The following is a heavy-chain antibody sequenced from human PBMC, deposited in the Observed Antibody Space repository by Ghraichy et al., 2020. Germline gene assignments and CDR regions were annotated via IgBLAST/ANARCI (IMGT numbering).Heavy chain of an antibody. J-gene: IGHJ2*01. CDR3: ARVPPAYYDYVWGSYRNYWYFDL. CDR2: ISSSSSYI. V-gene: IGHV3-21*01. Sequence: GGSLRLSCAASGFTFSSYSMNWVRQAPGKGLEWVSSISSSSSYIYYADSVKGRFTISRDNAKNSLYLQMNSLRAEDTAVYYCARVPPAYYDYVWGSYRNYWYFDLWGRGTLVTVSS. CDR1: GFTFSSYS. D-gene: IGHD3-16*02.